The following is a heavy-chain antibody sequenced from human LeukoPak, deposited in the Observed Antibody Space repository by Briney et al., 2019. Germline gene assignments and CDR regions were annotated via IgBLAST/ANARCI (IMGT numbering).Heavy chain of an antibody. J-gene: IGHJ6*02. D-gene: IGHD2-8*01. CDR2: IYLSGSI. CDR3: ARDNGAIRAYYYHGMDV. V-gene: IGHV4-34*01. CDR1: GGSFSGYY. Sequence: SETLSLTCAVYGGSFSGYYWSWIRQPPGKGLEWIGEIYLSGSINYNPSLKSRVTISVDKSKNQLSLRLTSVTAADTAVYYCARDNGAIRAYYYHGMDVWGQGTTVTVSS.